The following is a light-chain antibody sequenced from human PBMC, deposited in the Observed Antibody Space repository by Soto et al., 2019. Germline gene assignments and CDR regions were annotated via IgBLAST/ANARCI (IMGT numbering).Light chain of an antibody. J-gene: IGKJ1*01. CDR1: QSIDNRY. V-gene: IGKV3-20*01. Sequence: EIVLTQSPGTLSSSPGERATLSCRASQSIDNRYFDWYQHKPGQAPRLLIYATSSRATVIPDRFGGSGSGKDFTLTINRLGTEDFAVYYCQQYFASSWTFGQGTKVDIK. CDR3: QQYFASSWT. CDR2: ATS.